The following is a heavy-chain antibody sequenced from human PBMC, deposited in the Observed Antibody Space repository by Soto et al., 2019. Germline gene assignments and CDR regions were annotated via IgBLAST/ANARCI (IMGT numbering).Heavy chain of an antibody. V-gene: IGHV4-30-4*01. CDR2: IYYSGST. D-gene: IGHD3-10*01. J-gene: IGHJ6*02. CDR1: GGSISSGDYY. CDR3: ARSSIRITMVRGVLDV. Sequence: PSETLSLTCTVSGGSISSGDYYWSWIRQPPGKGLEWIGYIYYSGSTYYNPSLKSRVTISVDTSKNQFSLKLSSVTAADTAVYYCARSSIRITMVRGVLDVWGQGTTVTVSS.